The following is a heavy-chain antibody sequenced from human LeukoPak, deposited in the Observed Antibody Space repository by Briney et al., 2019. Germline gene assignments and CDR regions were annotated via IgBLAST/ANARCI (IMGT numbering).Heavy chain of an antibody. CDR3: ARLLRWQEVQIDY. CDR1: GYTFTSYG. J-gene: IGHJ4*02. Sequence: ASVKVSCKASGYTFTSYGISWVRQAPGQGLEWMGWINTNTGNPTYAQGFTGRFVFSLDTSVSTAYLQISSLKAEDTAVYYCARLLRWQEVQIDYWGQGTLVTVSS. V-gene: IGHV7-4-1*02. CDR2: INTNTGNP. D-gene: IGHD2-21*01.